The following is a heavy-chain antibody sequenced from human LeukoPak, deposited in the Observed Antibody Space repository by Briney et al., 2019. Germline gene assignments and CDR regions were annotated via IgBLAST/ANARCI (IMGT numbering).Heavy chain of an antibody. CDR1: GGTFSSYA. V-gene: IGHV1-69*06. CDR3: ARDREEYYYYYYMDV. Sequence: ASVKVSCKASGGTFSSYAISWVRQAPGQGLEWMGGIIPIFGTANYAQKFQGRVTITADKSTSTAYMELSSLRSEDTAVYYCARDREEYYYYYYMDVWGKGTTVTVSS. CDR2: IIPIFGTA. J-gene: IGHJ6*03. D-gene: IGHD1-26*01.